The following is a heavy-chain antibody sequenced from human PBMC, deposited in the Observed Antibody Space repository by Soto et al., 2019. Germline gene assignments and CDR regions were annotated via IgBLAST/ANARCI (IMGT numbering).Heavy chain of an antibody. D-gene: IGHD2-15*01. CDR1: GGSISSGGYY. CDR3: ARTGGGSYRIGLSGDDY. V-gene: IGHV4-31*03. J-gene: IGHJ4*02. CDR2: IYYSGST. Sequence: SETLSLTCTVSGGSISSGGYYWSWIRQHPGKGLEWIGYIYYSGSTYYNPSLKSRVTISVDTSKNQFSLKLSSVTAADTAVYYCARTGGGSYRIGLSGDDYWGQGTLVTVSS.